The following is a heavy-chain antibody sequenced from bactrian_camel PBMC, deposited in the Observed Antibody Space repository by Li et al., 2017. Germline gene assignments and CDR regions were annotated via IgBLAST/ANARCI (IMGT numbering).Heavy chain of an antibody. CDR3: VACRVVDDSMRH. J-gene: IGHJ4*01. CDR1: RSTYSVGC. D-gene: IGHD7*01. CDR2: TWLGGTTA. Sequence: VQLVESGGGSVQAGESLRFSCQVSRSTYSVGCMGWFRQAPGKEREGVAATWLGGTTAHVADSVKGRFTISQDSAKKTVYLQMNNLKPEDTAMYYCVACRVVDDSMRHRGQGTQVTVS. V-gene: IGHV3S40*01.